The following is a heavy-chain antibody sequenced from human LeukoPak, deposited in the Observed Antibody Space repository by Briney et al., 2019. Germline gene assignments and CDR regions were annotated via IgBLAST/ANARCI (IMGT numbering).Heavy chain of an antibody. V-gene: IGHV4-4*07. J-gene: IGHJ5*02. Sequence: SETLSLTCTVSGGSISSYYWSWIRQPAGKGLEWIGRIYTSGSTNYNPSLKSRVTMSVDTSKNQFSLKLSSVTAADTAVYYCARDRVVPAAIGWFDPRGQGTLVTVSS. CDR3: ARDRVVPAAIGWFDP. D-gene: IGHD2-2*01. CDR1: GGSISSYY. CDR2: IYTSGST.